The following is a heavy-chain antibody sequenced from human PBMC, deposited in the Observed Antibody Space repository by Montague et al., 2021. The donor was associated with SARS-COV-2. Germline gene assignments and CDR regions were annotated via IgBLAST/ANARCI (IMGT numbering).Heavy chain of an antibody. V-gene: IGHV4-4*07. CDR3: ARNPGEYYGMDV. CDR2: IYSSGSI. Sequence: SETLSLTCNVSGCTIRNYYWSWIRQPAGKGLEWIGRIYSSGSINYKPSLKTRITLSVDTSKNQLSLRLNSVTAADTAVYYCARNPGEYYGMDVWGQGTTVTVSS. CDR1: GCTIRNYY. D-gene: IGHD3-16*01. J-gene: IGHJ6*02.